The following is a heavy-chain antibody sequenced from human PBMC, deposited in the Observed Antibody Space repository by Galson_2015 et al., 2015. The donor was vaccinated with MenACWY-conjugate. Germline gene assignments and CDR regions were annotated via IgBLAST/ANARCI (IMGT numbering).Heavy chain of an antibody. CDR1: GYSFTTYG. CDR2: ISANHDYT. CDR3: ARVGYYSDTSGPPDY. D-gene: IGHD3-22*01. V-gene: IGHV1-18*01. Sequence: SVKVSCKASGYSFTTYGISWVRQAPGQGLEWMGWISANHDYTHYAQKFQGRVTMTTDTSTSTAYMELRSLRSDDTAVYYCARVGYYSDTSGPPDYWGQGSLVTVSS. J-gene: IGHJ4*02.